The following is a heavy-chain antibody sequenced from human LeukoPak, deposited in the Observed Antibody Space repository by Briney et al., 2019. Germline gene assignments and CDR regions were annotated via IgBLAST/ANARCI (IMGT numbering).Heavy chain of an antibody. Sequence: GGSLRLSCAASGFTFSNAWMSWVRQAPGKGLEWVGRIKSKTDGGTTNYAAPVKGRFTIPRDDSKNTLYLQMNSLKTEDTAVYYCTTEGTLLTGYYSFIDYWGQGTLVTVSS. CDR2: IKSKTDGGTT. CDR1: GFTFSNAW. CDR3: TTEGTLLTGYYSFIDY. D-gene: IGHD3-9*01. V-gene: IGHV3-15*01. J-gene: IGHJ4*02.